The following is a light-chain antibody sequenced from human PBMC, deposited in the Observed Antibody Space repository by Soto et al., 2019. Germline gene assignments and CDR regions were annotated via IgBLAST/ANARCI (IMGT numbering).Light chain of an antibody. CDR2: DVS. CDR3: SSYTSSSTYV. V-gene: IGLV2-14*01. CDR1: SSDVGGYKY. Sequence: QSALTQPASVSKSPGQSITISCTGTSSDVGGYKYVSWYQQHPGKAPKLMIYDVSNRPSGVSNRFSGSKSGNTASLTISGLQAEDEADHYCSSYTSSSTYVFGTGTKVTVL. J-gene: IGLJ1*01.